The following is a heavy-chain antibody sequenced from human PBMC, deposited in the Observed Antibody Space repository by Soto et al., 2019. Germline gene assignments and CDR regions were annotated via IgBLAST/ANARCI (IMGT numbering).Heavy chain of an antibody. CDR1: GYTFTSYG. CDR2: ISAYNGNT. V-gene: IGHV1-18*01. J-gene: IGHJ4*02. Sequence: ASVKVSCKASGYTFTSYGISWVRQAPGQGLEWMGWISAYNGNTNYAQKLQGRVTMTTDTSTSTAYMELRSLRSDDTAVYYCARGIWTMTRGAYYFDLWGQGALVTVS. CDR3: ARGIWTMTRGAYYFDL. D-gene: IGHD3-10*01.